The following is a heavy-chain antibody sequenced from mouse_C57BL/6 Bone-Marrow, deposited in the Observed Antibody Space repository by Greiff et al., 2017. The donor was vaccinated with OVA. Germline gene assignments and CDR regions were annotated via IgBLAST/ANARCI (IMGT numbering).Heavy chain of an antibody. D-gene: IGHD1-1*01. V-gene: IGHV1-19*01. CDR1: GYTFTDYY. Sequence: EVKLQESGPVLVKPGASVKMSCKASGYTFTDYYMNWVKQSHGKSLEWIGVINPYNGGTSYNQKFKGKATLTVDKSSSTAYMELNSLTSEDSAVYYCAVYGSSYGGTFAYWGQGTLVTVSA. J-gene: IGHJ3*01. CDR2: INPYNGGT. CDR3: AVYGSSYGGTFAY.